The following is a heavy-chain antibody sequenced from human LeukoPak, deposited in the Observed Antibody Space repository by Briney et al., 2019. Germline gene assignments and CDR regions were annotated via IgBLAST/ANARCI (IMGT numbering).Heavy chain of an antibody. CDR1: GYTFTSYD. J-gene: IGHJ6*03. D-gene: IGHD5-18*01. V-gene: IGHV1-8*01. CDR3: AGYAGYSYGDYYYMDV. Sequence: GASVKVSCKASGYTFTSYDINWVRQATGQGLEWMGWMKPSSGNTGYAQKFQGRVTMTRNTSISTAYMELSSLRSEDTAVYYCAGYAGYSYGDYYYMDVLGKGTTVTVSS. CDR2: MKPSSGNT.